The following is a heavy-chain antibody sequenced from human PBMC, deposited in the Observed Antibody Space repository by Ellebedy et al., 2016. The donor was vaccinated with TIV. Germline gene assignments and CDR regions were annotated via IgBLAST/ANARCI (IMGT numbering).Heavy chain of an antibody. CDR3: ARDAGWGYSGYEYYYYGMDV. D-gene: IGHD5-12*01. J-gene: IGHJ6*02. CDR2: IYYSGST. CDR1: GGSISSYY. V-gene: IGHV4-59*01. Sequence: MPGGSLRLSCTVSGGSISSYYWSWIRQPPGKGLEWIGYIYYSGSTNYNPSLKSRVTISVDTSKNQFSLKLSSVTAADTAVYYCARDAGWGYSGYEYYYYGMDVWGQGTTVTVSS.